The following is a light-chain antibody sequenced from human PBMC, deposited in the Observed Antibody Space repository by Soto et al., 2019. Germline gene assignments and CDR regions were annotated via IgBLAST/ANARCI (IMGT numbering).Light chain of an antibody. CDR3: QQSYSTPLIT. Sequence: EIQMTQSPSSLSESVGDRVTITCRASQSISSYLNWYQQKPGKAPKLLIYAASSLQSGVPSRFSGSGSGTDFTLTISSLQPEDFATYYCQQSYSTPLITFGQGTRLEIK. J-gene: IGKJ5*01. V-gene: IGKV1-39*01. CDR2: AAS. CDR1: QSISSY.